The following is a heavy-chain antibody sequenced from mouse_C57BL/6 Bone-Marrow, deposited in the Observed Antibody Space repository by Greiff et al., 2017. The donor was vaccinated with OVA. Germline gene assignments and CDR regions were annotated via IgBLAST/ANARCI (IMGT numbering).Heavy chain of an antibody. J-gene: IGHJ2*01. V-gene: IGHV1-82*01. D-gene: IGHD2-3*01. CDR1: GYAFSSSW. CDR3: ARAPDGYYGRGYFDY. Sequence: QVQLKESGPELVKPGASVKISCKASGYAFSSSWMNWVKQRPGKGLEWIGRIYPGDGDTNYNGKFKGKATLTADKSSSTAYMQLSSLTSEDSAVYFCARAPDGYYGRGYFDYWGQGTTLTVSS. CDR2: IYPGDGDT.